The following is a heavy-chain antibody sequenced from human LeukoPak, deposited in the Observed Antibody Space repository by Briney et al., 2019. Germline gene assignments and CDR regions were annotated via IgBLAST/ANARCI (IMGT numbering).Heavy chain of an antibody. Sequence: GGSLRLSCAASGFTVHSNYMSWVRQAPGKGLEWVSVIDRSGVTHYADSVKGRFTISRDNSKNTLYLQMNSLRAEDTAVYYCAKFSSGGIAAAGTFDYWGQGTLVTVSS. V-gene: IGHV3-53*01. CDR1: GFTVHSNY. CDR3: AKFSSGGIAAAGTFDY. D-gene: IGHD6-13*01. J-gene: IGHJ4*02. CDR2: IDRSGVT.